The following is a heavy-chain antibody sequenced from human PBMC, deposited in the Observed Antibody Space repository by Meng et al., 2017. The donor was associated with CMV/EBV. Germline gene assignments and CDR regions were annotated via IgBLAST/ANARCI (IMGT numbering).Heavy chain of an antibody. CDR2: INHSGST. V-gene: IGHV4-34*01. Sequence: GSLRLSCAASGFTFSNAWMSWVRQAPGKGLEWIGEINHSGSTNFNPSLKSRVTISVDTSKNQFSLKLSSVTAADTAVYYCARGVHYYGSGSPLLWYYYYGMDVWGQGTTVTVSS. D-gene: IGHD3-10*01. CDR1: GFTFSNAW. J-gene: IGHJ6*02. CDR3: ARGVHYYGSGSPLLWYYYYGMDV.